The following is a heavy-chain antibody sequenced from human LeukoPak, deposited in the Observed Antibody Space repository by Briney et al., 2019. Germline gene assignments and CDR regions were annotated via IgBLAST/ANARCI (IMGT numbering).Heavy chain of an antibody. J-gene: IGHJ3*02. CDR2: INAGNGNT. D-gene: IGHD5-24*01. Sequence: ASVKVSCKASGYTFTSYAMHWVRRAPGQRLEWMGWINAGNGNTKYSQEFQGRVTMTRDTSASTVYMELSSLRSEDTAIYYCARIRDGYNDAYDIWGQGTVVTVPS. CDR3: ARIRDGYNDAYDI. V-gene: IGHV1-3*03. CDR1: GYTFTSYA.